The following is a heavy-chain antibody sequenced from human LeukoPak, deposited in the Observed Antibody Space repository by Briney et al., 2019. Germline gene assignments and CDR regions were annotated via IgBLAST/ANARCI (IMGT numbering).Heavy chain of an antibody. CDR2: IYYSGST. Sequence: SETLSLTCTVSGGSISSGGYYWSWLRQHPGKGLEWIGYIYYSGSTYYNPSLKSRVTISVDTSKNQFSLKLSSVTAADTAVYYCATLHGYYDFWSGYYNYYGMDVWGQGTTVTVSS. D-gene: IGHD3-3*01. CDR1: GGSISSGGYY. V-gene: IGHV4-31*03. J-gene: IGHJ6*02. CDR3: ATLHGYYDFWSGYYNYYGMDV.